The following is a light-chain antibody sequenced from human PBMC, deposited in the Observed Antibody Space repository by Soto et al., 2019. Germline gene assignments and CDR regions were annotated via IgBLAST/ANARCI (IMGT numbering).Light chain of an antibody. CDR1: QGISNY. CDR2: AAS. Sequence: DIQMTQSPSSLSASVGDRVTITCRASQGISNYLAWYQQKPGKVPKLLIYAASTLQSGVPSRFSGSGSGTDFTLTISSLQPEDVAVYYCQQYGDSLTWTFGQRTKVDIK. CDR3: QQYGDSLTWT. J-gene: IGKJ1*01. V-gene: IGKV1-27*01.